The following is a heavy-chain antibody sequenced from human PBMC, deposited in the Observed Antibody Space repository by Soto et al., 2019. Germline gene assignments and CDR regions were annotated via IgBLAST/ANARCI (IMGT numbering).Heavy chain of an antibody. CDR1: GYTFTGCY. D-gene: IGHD6-13*01. J-gene: IGHJ4*02. CDR3: ARVRVYSSSWYDY. Sequence: QVQLVQSGAEVKKPGASVKVSCKASGYTFTGCYMHWVRQAPGQGLEWLGWINPNSGGTNYAQKFQGRVTMTRDTSISTAYMELSRLRSDDTAVYYCARVRVYSSSWYDYWGQGTLVTVSS. V-gene: IGHV1-2*02. CDR2: INPNSGGT.